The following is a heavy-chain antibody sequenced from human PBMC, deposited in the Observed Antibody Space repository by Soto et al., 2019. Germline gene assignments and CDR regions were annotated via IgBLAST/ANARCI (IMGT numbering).Heavy chain of an antibody. Sequence: GESLKISCKGSGYSFTNYWIGWVRQMPGKGLEWIGIIYPGKSTTRYSPSFQGQVTMSADKSLSTAYLQWSSLKASDSAMYYCARDPGTAMVNWFDPWGQGTLVTVSS. CDR3: ARDPGTAMVNWFDP. J-gene: IGHJ5*02. CDR2: IYPGKSTT. CDR1: GYSFTNYW. D-gene: IGHD5-18*01. V-gene: IGHV5-51*01.